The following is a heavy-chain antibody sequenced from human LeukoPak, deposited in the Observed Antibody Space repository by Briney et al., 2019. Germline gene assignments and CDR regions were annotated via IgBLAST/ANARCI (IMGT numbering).Heavy chain of an antibody. CDR1: GFNFRSYW. CDR2: VGPDVSAK. CDR3: ARAESSSGWYADS. J-gene: IGHJ4*02. V-gene: IGHV3-7*01. D-gene: IGHD6-19*01. Sequence: GGSLRLSCAASGFNFRSYWMCWVRQSPGKGLEWVANVGPDVSAKYYADSVRGRFIVSRDNAKNSIYLEINSLRAEDTRLYYCARAESSSGWYADSWGQGTLVTVSS.